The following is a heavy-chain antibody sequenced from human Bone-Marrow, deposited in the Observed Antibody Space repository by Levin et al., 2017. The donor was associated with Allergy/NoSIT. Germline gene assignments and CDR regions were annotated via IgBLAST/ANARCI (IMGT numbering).Heavy chain of an antibody. CDR1: GYTFSSYG. CDR3: VRDRLSVAEVLLFDY. CDR2: ISPYNGNT. J-gene: IGHJ4*02. D-gene: IGHD6-19*01. V-gene: IGHV1-18*01. Sequence: GESLKISCKASGYTFSSYGIAWLRQAPGQGLEWMGWISPYNGNTDYAQKFQGRVTMTTDTSTSTAYMELRSLRSDDTAVFYCVRDRLSVAEVLLFDYWGQGTLVTVSS.